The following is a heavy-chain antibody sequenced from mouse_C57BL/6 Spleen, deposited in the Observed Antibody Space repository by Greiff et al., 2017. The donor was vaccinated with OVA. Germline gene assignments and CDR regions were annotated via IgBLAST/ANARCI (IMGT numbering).Heavy chain of an antibody. J-gene: IGHJ2*01. V-gene: IGHV1-61*01. CDR2: IYPSDSET. CDR1: GYTFTSYW. CDR3: ARDYSNYFDY. D-gene: IGHD2-5*01. Sequence: VQVVESGAELVRPGSSVKLSCKASGYTFTSYWMDWVKQRPGQGLEWIGNIYPSDSETHYNQKFKDKATLTVDKSSSTAYMQLSSLTSEDSAVYYCARDYSNYFDYWGQGTTLTVSS.